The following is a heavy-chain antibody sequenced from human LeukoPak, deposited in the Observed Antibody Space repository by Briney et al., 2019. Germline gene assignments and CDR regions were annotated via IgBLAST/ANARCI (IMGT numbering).Heavy chain of an antibody. CDR2: IYITGST. Sequence: PSETLSLTCSVSGDSIRSGSFHWNRIRQPAGKGLEWIGRIYITGSTDYNPSLKSRVTMSVDTSNNQFSLKLTSVTAADTAVYYCAKSWGYAANSPHIQHWGQGARVIVSA. D-gene: IGHD4-23*01. CDR3: AKSWGYAANSPHIQH. CDR1: GDSIRSGSFH. V-gene: IGHV4-61*02. J-gene: IGHJ1*01.